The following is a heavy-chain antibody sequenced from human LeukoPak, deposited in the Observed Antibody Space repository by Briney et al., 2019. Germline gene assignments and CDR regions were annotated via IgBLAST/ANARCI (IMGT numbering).Heavy chain of an antibody. V-gene: IGHV3-7*01. J-gene: IGHJ4*02. CDR1: GFTFSYFY. CDR2: IKQDGSEK. Sequence: GGSLRLSCAASGFTFSYFYMSWIRQAPGKGLEWVANIKQDGSEKYYVDSVKGRFTISRDNAKNSLYLQMNSLRAEDTAVYYCARDVSGTGGKDYWGQGTLVTVSS. D-gene: IGHD1-1*01. CDR3: ARDVSGTGGKDY.